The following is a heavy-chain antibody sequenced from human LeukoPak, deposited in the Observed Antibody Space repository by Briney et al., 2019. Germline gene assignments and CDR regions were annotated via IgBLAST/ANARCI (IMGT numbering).Heavy chain of an antibody. CDR2: IYPGDSDT. CDR3: ARTGSAAGTRSKFDP. Sequence: GESLKISCKGSGYSFTSYWIGWVRQMPGKGLEWMGIIYPGDSDTRYSPSFQGQVTISADKSISTAYLQWSSLKASDTAMYYCARTGSAAGTRSKFDPWGQGTLVTVSS. D-gene: IGHD6-13*01. CDR1: GYSFTSYW. J-gene: IGHJ5*02. V-gene: IGHV5-51*01.